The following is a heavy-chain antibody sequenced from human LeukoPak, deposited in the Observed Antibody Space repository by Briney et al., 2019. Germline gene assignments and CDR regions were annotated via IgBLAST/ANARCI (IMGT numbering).Heavy chain of an antibody. CDR2: IKSKTDGGTT. J-gene: IGHJ4*02. V-gene: IGHV3-15*01. Sequence: GGSLRLSCAASGFTFSNAWMSWVRQAPGKGLEWVGRIKSKTDGGTTYYAAPVKGRFTISRDDSKNTLYLQMNSLKTEDTAVYYCAKDLGSARYYDSSGYYYGGEYFDYWGQGTLVTVSS. CDR1: GFTFSNAW. CDR3: AKDLGSARYYDSSGYYYGGEYFDY. D-gene: IGHD3-22*01.